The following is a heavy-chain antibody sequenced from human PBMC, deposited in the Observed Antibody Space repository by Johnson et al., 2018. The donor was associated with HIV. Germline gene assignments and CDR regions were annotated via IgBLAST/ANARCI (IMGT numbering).Heavy chain of an antibody. CDR2: IRSKANSYAT. CDR3: TSKKSIGYCSGGSCYSPPFDI. Sequence: VQLVESGGGVVQPGRSLRLSCAASGFTFSSYGMHWVRQASGKGLEWVGRIRSKANSYATAYAASVKGRFTISRDDSKNTAYLQMNSLKTEDTAVYYCTSKKSIGYCSGGSCYSPPFDIWGQGTMVTVSS. CDR1: GFTFSSYG. D-gene: IGHD2-15*01. J-gene: IGHJ3*02. V-gene: IGHV3-73*01.